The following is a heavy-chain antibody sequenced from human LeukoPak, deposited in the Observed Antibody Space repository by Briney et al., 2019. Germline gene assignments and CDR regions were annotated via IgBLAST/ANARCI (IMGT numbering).Heavy chain of an antibody. CDR1: GFTVSGNY. CDR3: ARDRGYCSGGSCWLGAFDI. D-gene: IGHD2-15*01. J-gene: IGHJ3*02. CDR2: IYSGGST. Sequence: PGGSLRLSCAASGFTVSGNYMSWVRQAPGKGLEWVSVIYSGGSTYYADSVKGRFTISRDNSKNTLYLQMNSLRAEDTAVYYCARDRGYCSGGSCWLGAFDIWGQGTMVTVSS. V-gene: IGHV3-53*01.